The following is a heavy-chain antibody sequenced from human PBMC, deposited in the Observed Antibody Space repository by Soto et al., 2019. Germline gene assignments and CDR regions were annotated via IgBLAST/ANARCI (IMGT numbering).Heavy chain of an antibody. CDR3: AKDYGVGATTGDAFDI. D-gene: IGHD1-26*01. Sequence: EVQLVESGGGLAQPGRSLRLSCAASGFTFDDYAMHWVRQAPGKGLEWVSGLSWNSGRIAYADSVKGRFTISRDNSKNTLYLQMNSLRAEDTAVYYCAKDYGVGATTGDAFDIWGQGTMVTVSS. CDR1: GFTFDDYA. V-gene: IGHV3-9*01. CDR2: LSWNSGRI. J-gene: IGHJ3*02.